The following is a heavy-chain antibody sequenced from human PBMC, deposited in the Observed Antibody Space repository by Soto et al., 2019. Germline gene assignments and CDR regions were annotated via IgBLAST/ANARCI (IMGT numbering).Heavy chain of an antibody. CDR3: APAGIGGVAGAFDI. CDR1: GYTLNELS. J-gene: IGHJ3*02. Sequence: QVQLVQSGAEVKKPGASVKVSCKVSGYTLNELSMHWVRQAPGKGLEWMGGFDPDDGETIYAQKFQGRVTMTEDTSTDTDYMELSSLKPADTDVYYWAPAGIGGVAGAFDIWGRGTMVTVSS. D-gene: IGHD1-26*01. V-gene: IGHV1-24*01. CDR2: FDPDDGET.